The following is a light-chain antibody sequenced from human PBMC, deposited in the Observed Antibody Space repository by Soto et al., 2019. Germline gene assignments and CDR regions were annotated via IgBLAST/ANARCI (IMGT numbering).Light chain of an antibody. V-gene: IGLV1-44*01. J-gene: IGLJ1*01. CDR1: SSNIGSNT. CDR3: AAWDDSLNGFYV. CDR2: RNN. Sequence: QSVLTQPPSASGTPGQRVTISCSGSSSNIGSNTVNWYQQLPGTAPKLLIYRNNQRPSGVPDRFSGSKSGTSASLAISGLQCDDEADYYCAAWDDSLNGFYVFGTGTKLTVL.